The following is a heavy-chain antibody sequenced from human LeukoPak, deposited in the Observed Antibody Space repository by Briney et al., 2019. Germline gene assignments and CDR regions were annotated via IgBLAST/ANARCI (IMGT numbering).Heavy chain of an antibody. CDR3: AREVAGAAVVHLDF. CDR1: GFTVSSNY. D-gene: IGHD6-13*01. V-gene: IGHV3-66*01. J-gene: IGHJ4*02. Sequence: PGRSLRLSCAVSGFTVSSNYMSWVRQAPGKGLEWVSVIYTSGGTYYADSVKGRFTISRDISKNTLDLQMNNLGAEDTALYYCAREVAGAAVVHLDFWGQGTLVTVSS. CDR2: IYTSGGT.